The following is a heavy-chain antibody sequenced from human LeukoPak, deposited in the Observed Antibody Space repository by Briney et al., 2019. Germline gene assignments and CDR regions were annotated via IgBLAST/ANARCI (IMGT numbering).Heavy chain of an antibody. D-gene: IGHD2-15*01. CDR1: GFTFSSYE. CDR2: VSSSGSTI. J-gene: IGHJ6*02. Sequence: GGSLRLSCAASGFTFSSYEMNWVRQAPGKGLEWVSYVSSSGSTIYYADSVKGRFAISRDNAKNSLYLQMNSLRAEDTAVYYCARDSYCSGGSCYWYYYGMDVWGQGTTVTVSS. CDR3: ARDSYCSGGSCYWYYYGMDV. V-gene: IGHV3-48*03.